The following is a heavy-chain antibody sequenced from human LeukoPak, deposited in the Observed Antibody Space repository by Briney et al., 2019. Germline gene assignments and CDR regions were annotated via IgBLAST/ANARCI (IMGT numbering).Heavy chain of an antibody. CDR3: ARSHYDILTGDHYYMDV. D-gene: IGHD3-9*01. J-gene: IGHJ6*03. V-gene: IGHV4-4*02. CDR2: IYHRGST. Sequence: SGTLSLTCAVSGGSFSSSNWWSWLRQPPGKGLEWIGEIYHRGSTNYNPSLKSRVTISVDKSKNQFSLKLSSVTAPDTAVYYSARSHYDILTGDHYYMDVWGKGTTVTVSS. CDR1: GGSFSSSNW.